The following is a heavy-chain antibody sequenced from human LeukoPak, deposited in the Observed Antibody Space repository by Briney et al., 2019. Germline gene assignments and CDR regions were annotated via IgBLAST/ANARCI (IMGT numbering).Heavy chain of an antibody. CDR2: ITDSGGNT. CDR3: AKDVRKDQYYYFDY. CDR1: GFSFSSYA. Sequence: PGGSLRLSCAASGFSFSSYAMSWVRQAPGKGLERVSGITDSGGNTYYADSVKGRFTISRDNSKNKLYLHMNSLRAEDTAVYYCAKDVRKDQYYYFDYWGQGTLVTVSS. J-gene: IGHJ4*02. V-gene: IGHV3-23*01. D-gene: IGHD3-10*02.